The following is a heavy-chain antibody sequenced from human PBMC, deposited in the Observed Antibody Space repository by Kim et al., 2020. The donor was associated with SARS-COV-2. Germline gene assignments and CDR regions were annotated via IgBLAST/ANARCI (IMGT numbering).Heavy chain of an antibody. CDR2: INPSGGST. Sequence: ASVKVSCKASGYTFTSYYMHWVRQAPGQGLEWMGIINPSGGSTSYAQKFQGRVTMTRDTSTSTVYMELSSLRSEDTAVYYCARDQIGNPYYYDSSGYSPMDYWGQGTLVTVSS. CDR1: GYTFTSYY. J-gene: IGHJ4*02. D-gene: IGHD3-22*01. CDR3: ARDQIGNPYYYDSSGYSPMDY. V-gene: IGHV1-46*01.